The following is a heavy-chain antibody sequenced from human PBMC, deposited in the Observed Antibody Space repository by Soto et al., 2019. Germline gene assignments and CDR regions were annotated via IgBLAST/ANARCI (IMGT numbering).Heavy chain of an antibody. Sequence: ASVKVSCKASGYTFIDYFIQWVRQAPGQGLEWMGWINPSSGDTNYVQKFQGRVTMTRDTSTSTVYMELSSLRSEDMAVYYCAREGSGPGNWFDPWGQGTLVTVSS. CDR2: INPSSGDT. D-gene: IGHD3-10*01. CDR1: GYTFIDYF. CDR3: AREGSGPGNWFDP. V-gene: IGHV1-2*02. J-gene: IGHJ5*02.